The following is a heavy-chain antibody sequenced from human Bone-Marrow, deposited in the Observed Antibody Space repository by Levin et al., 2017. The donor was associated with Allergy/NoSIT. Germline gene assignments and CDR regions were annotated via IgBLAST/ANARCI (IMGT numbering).Heavy chain of an antibody. CDR3: ARRQGLMGPDSYHYGLDV. V-gene: IGHV5-10-1*01. J-gene: IGHJ6*02. D-gene: IGHD3-16*01. CDR2: IDLSDSYT. Sequence: SGESLKISCKGSGYSFDKYWINWVRQMPGQGLEWMGRIDLSDSYTNYSPSFQDHVTISADKSINTAYLHWSSLKASDTAKYFCARRQGLMGPDSYHYGLDVWGQGTTVTVSS. CDR1: GYSFDKYW.